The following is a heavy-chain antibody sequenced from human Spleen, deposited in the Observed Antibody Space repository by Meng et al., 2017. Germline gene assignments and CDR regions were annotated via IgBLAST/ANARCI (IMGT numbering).Heavy chain of an antibody. J-gene: IGHJ4*01. Sequence: QLQPVQSGAEVKKPGASVKVSCKASGHTFTSYGFNWVRQAPGHGLEWMGWISASEGYTKYAQKFQGRVTMTTDTSTSTVYKELRSLRSDDTAIYYCATDPNGGYITYYWGHGTLVTVSS. V-gene: IGHV1-18*04. CDR1: GHTFTSYG. CDR3: ATDPNGGYITYY. D-gene: IGHD2-8*01. CDR2: ISASEGYT.